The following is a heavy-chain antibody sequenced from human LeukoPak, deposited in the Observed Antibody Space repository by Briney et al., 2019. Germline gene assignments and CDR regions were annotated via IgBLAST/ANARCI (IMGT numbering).Heavy chain of an antibody. V-gene: IGHV4-59*01. CDR1: GGSISRYY. CDR3: ARDLDAFDI. CDR2: IYYSGST. J-gene: IGHJ3*02. Sequence: SETLSLTCTVSGGSISRYYWSWVRQPPGKGLEWIGYIYYSGSTNYNPSLKSRVTISVDSSKNQFSLKLSSVTAADTAVYYCARDLDAFDIWGQGTMVTVSS.